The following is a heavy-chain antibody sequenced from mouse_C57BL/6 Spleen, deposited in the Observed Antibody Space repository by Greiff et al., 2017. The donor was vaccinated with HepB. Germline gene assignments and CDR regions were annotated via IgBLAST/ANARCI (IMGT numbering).Heavy chain of an antibody. D-gene: IGHD5-1*01. J-gene: IGHJ2*01. Sequence: QVQLQQPGAELVMPGASVKLSCKASGYTFTSYWMHWVKQRPGQGLEWIGEIDPSDSYTNYNQKFKGKSTLTVDKSSSTAYMQLSSLTSEDSAVYYYCTLFRRGWGQGTTVSVAS. CDR2: IDPSDSYT. V-gene: IGHV1-69*01. CDR1: GYTFTSYW. CDR3: CTLFRRG.